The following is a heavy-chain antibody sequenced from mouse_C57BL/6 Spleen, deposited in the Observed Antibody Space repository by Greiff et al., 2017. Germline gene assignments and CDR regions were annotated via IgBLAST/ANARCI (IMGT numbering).Heavy chain of an antibody. D-gene: IGHD1-1*01. CDR3: ARRGSSYDYAMDY. CDR1: GYTFTSYG. CDR2: IYPRSGNT. Sequence: QVQLQQSGAELARPGASVKPSCKASGYTFTSYGISWVKQRTGQGLEWIGEIYPRSGNTYYNEKFKGKATRTADDASSTAYMDLRSLTSGDSTVYFCARRGSSYDYAMDYWGQGTSVTGSS. J-gene: IGHJ4*01. V-gene: IGHV1-81*01.